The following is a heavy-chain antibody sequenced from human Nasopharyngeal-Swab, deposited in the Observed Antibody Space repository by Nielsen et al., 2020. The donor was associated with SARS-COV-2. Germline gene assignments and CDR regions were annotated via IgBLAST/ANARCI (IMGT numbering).Heavy chain of an antibody. V-gene: IGHV3-33*01. CDR2: IWYDGSNK. D-gene: IGHD5-24*01. CDR3: ARGGWLHIITYFDL. J-gene: IGHJ2*01. CDR1: GFTFSNYG. Sequence: GESLKISCAAPGFTFSNYGMHWVRQAPGKGLEWVALIWYDGSNKYYADSVKGRFTISRDNSKNTLYLQMNSLRAEDTAVYYCARGGWLHIITYFDLWGRGTLVTVSS.